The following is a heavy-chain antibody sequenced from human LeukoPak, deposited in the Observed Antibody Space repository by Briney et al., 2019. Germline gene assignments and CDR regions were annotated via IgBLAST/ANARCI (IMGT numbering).Heavy chain of an antibody. J-gene: IGHJ4*02. Sequence: GASVKVSCKASGYTFTSYGISWVRRAPGQGLEWMGWISDYNGNTNYEQKLQGRVTMTTDTSTSTAYMELRSLRSDDTAVYYCARENYYGSGSYRCWGQGTLVTVSS. CDR3: ARENYYGSGSYRC. CDR2: ISDYNGNT. V-gene: IGHV1-18*01. CDR1: GYTFTSYG. D-gene: IGHD3-10*01.